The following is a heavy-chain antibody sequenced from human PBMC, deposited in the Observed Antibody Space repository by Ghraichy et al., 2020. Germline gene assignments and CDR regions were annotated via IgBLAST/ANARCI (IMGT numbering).Heavy chain of an antibody. V-gene: IGHV3-23*01. CDR2: ISGSGGST. D-gene: IGHD3-3*01. CDR1: GFTFSSYT. Sequence: GGSLRLSCAASGFTFSSYTMSWVRQAPGKGLEWVSAISGSGGSTYYADSVKGRFTISRDNSKNTLYLQMNSLRAEDTAVYYCASQGDLWSGSVWGDWGQGTLGTVSS. J-gene: IGHJ4*02. CDR3: ASQGDLWSGSVWGD.